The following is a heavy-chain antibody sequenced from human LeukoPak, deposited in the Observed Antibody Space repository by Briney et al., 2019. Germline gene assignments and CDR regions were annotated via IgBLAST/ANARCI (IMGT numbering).Heavy chain of an antibody. CDR1: GGTFSSYA. V-gene: IGHV1-69*06. CDR2: IIPIFGTA. D-gene: IGHD2/OR15-2a*01. J-gene: IGHJ4*02. Sequence: VASVNVSCKASGGTFSSYAISWVRQAPGQGLEWMGGIIPIFGTANYAQKFQGRVTITADKSTSTAYMELSSLRSEDTAVYYCASLGGFMVVPGGLNIDDYWGQGTLVTVSS. CDR3: ASLGGFMVVPGGLNIDDY.